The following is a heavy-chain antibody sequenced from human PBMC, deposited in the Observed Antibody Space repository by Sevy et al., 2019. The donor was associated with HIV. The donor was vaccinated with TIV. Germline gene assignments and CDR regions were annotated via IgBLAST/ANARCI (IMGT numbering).Heavy chain of an antibody. J-gene: IGHJ4*01. Sequence: SENLSLTCTVSGGSISSSSYYWGWIRQPPGKGLEWIGSIYYSGSTYYNPSLKSRVTISVDTSKNQFSLKLSSVTAADTAVYYCARQSLLSEGYCSSSSCYIVFDYWGHGTLVTVSS. CDR2: IYYSGST. V-gene: IGHV4-39*01. CDR1: GGSISSSSYY. D-gene: IGHD2-2*02. CDR3: ARQSLLSEGYCSSSSCYIVFDY.